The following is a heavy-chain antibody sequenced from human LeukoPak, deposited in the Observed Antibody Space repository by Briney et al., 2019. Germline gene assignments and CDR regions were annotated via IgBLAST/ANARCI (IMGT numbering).Heavy chain of an antibody. V-gene: IGHV4-59*01. J-gene: IGHJ6*02. CDR3: ARDQKGGSTFYYYYGMDV. CDR2: IYYSGST. CDR1: GGSISSYY. D-gene: IGHD2-15*01. Sequence: PSETLPLTCTVSGGSISSYYWSWIRQPPGKGLEWIGYIYYSGSTNYNPSLKSRVTISVDTSKNQFSLKLSSVTAAGTAVYYCARDQKGGSTFYYYYGMDVWGQGTTVTVSS.